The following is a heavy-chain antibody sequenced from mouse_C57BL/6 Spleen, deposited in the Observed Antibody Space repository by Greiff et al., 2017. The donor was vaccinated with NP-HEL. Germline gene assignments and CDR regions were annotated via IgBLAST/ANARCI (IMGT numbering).Heavy chain of an antibody. CDR3: ARTVVTSHFDY. Sequence: VQLQQPGAELVKPGASVKLSCKASGYTFTSYWMQWVKQRPGQGLEWIGEIDPSDSYTNYNQKFKGKATMTVDTSSSTVYMQLSSLTSEDAAVYYCARTVVTSHFDYWGQGTTLIVSS. V-gene: IGHV1-50*01. CDR2: IDPSDSYT. D-gene: IGHD2-13*01. J-gene: IGHJ2*01. CDR1: GYTFTSYW.